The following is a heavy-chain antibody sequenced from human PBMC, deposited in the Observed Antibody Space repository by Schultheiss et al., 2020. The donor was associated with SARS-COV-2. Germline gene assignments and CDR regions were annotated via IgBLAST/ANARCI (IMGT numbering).Heavy chain of an antibody. CDR3: ASTYYYDSIGYYQLDY. V-gene: IGHV4-61*01. CDR2: IYYSGST. Sequence: SQTLSLTCTVSGGAVSSGSYYWSWIRQPPGKGLEWIGYIYYSGSTNYNPSLKSRVTISVDTSKNQFSLKLSSVTAADTAVYYCASTYYYDSIGYYQLDYWGQGTLVTVSS. J-gene: IGHJ4*02. D-gene: IGHD3-22*01. CDR1: GGAVSSGSYY.